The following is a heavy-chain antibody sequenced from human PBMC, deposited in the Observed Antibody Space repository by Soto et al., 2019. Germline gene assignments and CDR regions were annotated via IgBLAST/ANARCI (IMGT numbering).Heavy chain of an antibody. J-gene: IGHJ6*02. CDR1: GFTFSVYA. CDR2: VTANGGST. V-gene: IGHV3-23*01. CDR3: ASLGVGDWANYYYYYGMDV. Sequence: GGSLRLSCAATGFTFSVYAMTWVRQAPGKGLEWVSAVTANGGSTYSTDSVKGRFTISRDNSKNTLFLQMNSLRAEDTAVYYCASLGVGDWANYYYYYGMDVCGQGTTVTVSS. D-gene: IGHD2-21*02.